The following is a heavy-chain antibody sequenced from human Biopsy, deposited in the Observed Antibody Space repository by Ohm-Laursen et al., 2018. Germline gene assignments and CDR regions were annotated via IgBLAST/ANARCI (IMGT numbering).Heavy chain of an antibody. CDR1: GYTFTSYD. CDR2: LNPVSGNS. CDR3: GRAVRNQLLTDP. V-gene: IGHV1-8*01. D-gene: IGHD1-7*01. J-gene: IGHJ5*02. Sequence: VSSVNVSCKASGYTFTSYDITWVRQASGQGPEWIGWLNPVSGNSNFGQKFRGRVTVTSDTSISTAYMELSGLTSDDTATYYCGRAVRNQLLTDPWGQGTLVTVTS.